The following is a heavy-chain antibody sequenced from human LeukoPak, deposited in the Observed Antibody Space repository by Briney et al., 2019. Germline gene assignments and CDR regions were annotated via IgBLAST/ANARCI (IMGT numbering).Heavy chain of an antibody. CDR2: INPIGGST. CDR1: GYSFTSYY. Sequence: ASVKVSCKASGYSFTSYYMQWVRQAPGQGLEWMGIINPIGGSTTYAQNFQGRVTMTRDTSTSTVYMDLTSLRSEDTAVYYCARGYYDFPFWGQGTPVTVSS. J-gene: IGHJ4*02. CDR3: ARGYYDFPF. V-gene: IGHV1-46*01. D-gene: IGHD3-3*01.